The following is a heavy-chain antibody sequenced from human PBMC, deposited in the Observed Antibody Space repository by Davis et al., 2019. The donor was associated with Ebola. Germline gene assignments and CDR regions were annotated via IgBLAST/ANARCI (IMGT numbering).Heavy chain of an antibody. CDR2: INPSGGST. Sequence: ASVKVSCKASGYTFTSYYMHWVRQAPGQGLEWMGIINPSGGSTSYAQKFQGRVTMTRDTSTSTVYMELSSLRSEDTAVYYCARVRRGYCSSTSCYDYWGQGTLVTVSS. D-gene: IGHD2-2*01. CDR1: GYTFTSYY. J-gene: IGHJ4*02. CDR3: ARVRRGYCSSTSCYDY. V-gene: IGHV1-46*01.